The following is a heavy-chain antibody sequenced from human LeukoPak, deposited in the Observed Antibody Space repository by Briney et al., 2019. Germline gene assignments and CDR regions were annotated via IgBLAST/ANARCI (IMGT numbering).Heavy chain of an antibody. CDR2: ISAYNGNT. D-gene: IGHD3-16*01. J-gene: IGHJ4*02. V-gene: IGHV1-18*01. CDR1: GYTFTSYG. CDR3: ARLPATYYDYVWGSYEDGYFDY. Sequence: ASAKVSCKASGYTFTSYGISWVRQAPGQGLEWMGWISAYNGNTNYAQKLQGRVTMTTDTSTSTAYMELRSLRSDDTAVYYCARLPATYYDYVWGSYEDGYFDYWGQGTLVTVSS.